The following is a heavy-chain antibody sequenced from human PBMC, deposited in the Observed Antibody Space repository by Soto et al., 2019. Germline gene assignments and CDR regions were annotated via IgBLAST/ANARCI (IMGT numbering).Heavy chain of an antibody. Sequence: ASVKVSCKASGGTFSSYAISWVRQAPGQGFEWMGGIIPIFGTANYAQKFQGRVTITADESTSTAYMELSSLRSEDTAVYYCASSIVATIWDYYYGMDVWGQGTTVTVSS. V-gene: IGHV1-69*13. J-gene: IGHJ6*02. CDR2: IIPIFGTA. D-gene: IGHD5-12*01. CDR1: GGTFSSYA. CDR3: ASSIVATIWDYYYGMDV.